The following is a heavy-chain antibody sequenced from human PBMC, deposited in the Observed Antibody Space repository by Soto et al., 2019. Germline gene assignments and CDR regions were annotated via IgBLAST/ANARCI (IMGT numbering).Heavy chain of an antibody. CDR1: GFTFSSYA. CDR3: ANPGGGYDYLYYFDY. CDR2: ISGSGGST. D-gene: IGHD5-12*01. J-gene: IGHJ4*02. V-gene: IGHV3-23*01. Sequence: EVQLLESGGGLVQPGGSLRLSCAASGFTFSSYAMSWVRQAPGKGLEWVSAISGSGGSTYYADSVKGRFTITRDNSKNTLYLQMNSLRAEETAVYYCANPGGGYDYLYYFDYWGQGTLVTVSS.